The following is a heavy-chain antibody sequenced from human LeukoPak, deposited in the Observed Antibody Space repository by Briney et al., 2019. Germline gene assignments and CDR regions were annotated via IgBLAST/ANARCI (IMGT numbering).Heavy chain of an antibody. Sequence: PGGSLRLSCVASGFSFSDYGVHWVRQAPGKGLEWVSTISSSGSHIYYADSVKGRFTISRDNAKNSLYLQMNSLRAEDTAVYYCARDYGSWAVDKEYYYGSGKPFDSWGQGTLVTVSS. CDR2: ISSSGSHI. J-gene: IGHJ4*02. D-gene: IGHD3-10*01. CDR1: GFSFSDYG. V-gene: IGHV3-21*01. CDR3: ARDYGSWAVDKEYYYGSGKPFDS.